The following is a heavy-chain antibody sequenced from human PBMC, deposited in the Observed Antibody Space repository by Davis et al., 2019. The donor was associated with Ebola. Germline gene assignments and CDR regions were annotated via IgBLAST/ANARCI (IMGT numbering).Heavy chain of an antibody. J-gene: IGHJ5*02. CDR2: ISVRSIT. CDR3: AKVHPPTTVTTGWFDP. Sequence: GSLRLSCAASGFIFSSYAMSWVRQAPGKGLEWVSSISVRSITYHADSVKGRFTISRDNSKNTLYLQMSSLRAEDTAVYYCAKVHPPTTVTTGWFDPWGQGTLVTVSS. V-gene: IGHV3-23*01. CDR1: GFIFSSYA. D-gene: IGHD4-17*01.